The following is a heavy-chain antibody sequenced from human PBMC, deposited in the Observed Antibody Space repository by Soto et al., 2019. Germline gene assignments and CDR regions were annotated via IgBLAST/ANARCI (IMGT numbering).Heavy chain of an antibody. CDR2: IKQDGSER. Sequence: EEQLAESGGGLLQPAGSLRLSGAGSGFTFRNYWMGWVRQAPGKRLEWVANIKQDGSERSYADSVKGRFTISRDNAKNSLYLQMTALGADDAAVYDCVRENYFDSWGQGTLVIFSS. CDR1: GFTFRNYW. CDR3: VRENYFDS. V-gene: IGHV3-7*01. J-gene: IGHJ4*02.